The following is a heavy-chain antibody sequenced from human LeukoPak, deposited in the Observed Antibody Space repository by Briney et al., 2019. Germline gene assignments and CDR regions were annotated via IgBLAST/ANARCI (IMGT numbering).Heavy chain of an antibody. CDR3: ASRSYYYDSSGYYLFDY. D-gene: IGHD3-22*01. CDR2: IYYSGST. V-gene: IGHV4-39*01. CDR1: GGSISSSSYY. J-gene: IGHJ4*02. Sequence: PSETLSLTCTVSGGSISSSSYYWGWIRQPSGKGLEWIGSIYYSGSTYYNPSLKSRVTIPVDTSKNQFSLKLSSVTAADTAVYYCASRSYYYDSSGYYLFDYWGQGTLVTVSS.